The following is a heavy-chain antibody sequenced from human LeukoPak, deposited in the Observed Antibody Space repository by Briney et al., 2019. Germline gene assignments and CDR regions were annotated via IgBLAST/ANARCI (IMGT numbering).Heavy chain of an antibody. CDR2: IYYSGST. CDR1: GDSISSSSYY. J-gene: IGHJ4*02. Sequence: SETLSLTCTVSGDSISSSSYYWGWIRQPPGKGLEWIGSIYYSGSTYYNPSLKSRATISVDTSKNQISLNLSSVTAADTAVYYCARGIADPYSFDSWGQGTLVTVSS. CDR3: ARGIADPYSFDS. V-gene: IGHV4-39*07. D-gene: IGHD6-13*01.